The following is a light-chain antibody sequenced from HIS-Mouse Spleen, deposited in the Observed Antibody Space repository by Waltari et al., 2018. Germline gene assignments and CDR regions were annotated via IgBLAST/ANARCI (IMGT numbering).Light chain of an antibody. Sequence: QSALTQPPSAPGSPGQSVTISCTGTTSDVGGYNYVSWYHQHPGKAPKLMSYEVSKRPSWVPDRFAGSKAGNTGSLTVSGLQAEDEADYYCSSYAGSNNVVFGGGTKLTVL. CDR1: TSDVGGYNY. V-gene: IGLV2-8*01. J-gene: IGLJ2*01. CDR2: EVS. CDR3: SSYAGSNNVV.